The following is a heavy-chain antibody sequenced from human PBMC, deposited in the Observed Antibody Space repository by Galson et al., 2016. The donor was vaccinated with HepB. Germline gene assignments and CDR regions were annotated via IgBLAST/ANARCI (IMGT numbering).Heavy chain of an antibody. CDR1: GFTFSKAW. CDR3: ARDLGHYDFWSGYYDYYYMDV. V-gene: IGHV3-21*01. CDR2: ISSSSSYI. D-gene: IGHD3-3*01. Sequence: SLRLSCAASGFTFSKAWMTWVRQAPGKGLEWVSSISSSSSYIYYANSVKGRFTISRDSAKNSLYLQMNSLRAEDTAVYYCARDLGHYDFWSGYYDYYYMDVWGKGTPVTVSS. J-gene: IGHJ6*03.